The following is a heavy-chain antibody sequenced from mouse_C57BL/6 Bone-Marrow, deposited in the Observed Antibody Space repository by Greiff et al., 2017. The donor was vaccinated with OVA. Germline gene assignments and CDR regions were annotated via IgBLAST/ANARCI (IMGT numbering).Heavy chain of an antibody. CDR3: ARGVGPSWFAY. CDR2: ISSGSSTI. CDR1: GFTFSDYG. D-gene: IGHD3-3*01. J-gene: IGHJ3*01. Sequence: EVKVVESGGGLVKPGGSLKLSCAASGFTFSDYGMHWVRQAPEKGLEWVAYISSGSSTIYYADTVKGRFTISRDNAKNTLFLQMTSLRSEDTAMYYCARGVGPSWFAYWGQGTLVTVSA. V-gene: IGHV5-17*01.